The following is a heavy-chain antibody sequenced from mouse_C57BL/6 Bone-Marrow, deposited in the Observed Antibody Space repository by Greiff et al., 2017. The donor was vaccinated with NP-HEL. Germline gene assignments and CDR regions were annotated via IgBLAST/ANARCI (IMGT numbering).Heavy chain of an antibody. V-gene: IGHV5-12*01. CDR1: GFTFSDYY. Sequence: EVMLVESGGGLVQPGGSLKLSCAASGFTFSDYYMYWVRQTPEKRLEWVAYISNGGGSTYYPDTVKGRFTISRDNAKNTLYLQMSRLKSEDTAMYYCSRGDLFAYWGQGTLVTVSA. CDR2: ISNGGGST. J-gene: IGHJ3*01. CDR3: SRGDLFAY.